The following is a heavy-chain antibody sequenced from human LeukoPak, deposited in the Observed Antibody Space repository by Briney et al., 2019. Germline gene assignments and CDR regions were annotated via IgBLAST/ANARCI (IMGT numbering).Heavy chain of an antibody. CDR1: GGSISSSNW. V-gene: IGHV4-4*02. D-gene: IGHD3-10*01. CDR3: ASKLYGSGSPYDY. CDR2: IYHSGST. J-gene: IGHJ4*02. Sequence: SETLSLTCAVSGGSISSSNWWSWVRQPPGKGLEWIGEIYHSGSTNYNPSLKSRVTISVDKSKNKFSLKLSSVTAADTAVYYCASKLYGSGSPYDYWGQGTLVTVSS.